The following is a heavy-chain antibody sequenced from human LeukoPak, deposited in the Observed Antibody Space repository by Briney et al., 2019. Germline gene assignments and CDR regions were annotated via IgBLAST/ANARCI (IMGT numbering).Heavy chain of an antibody. V-gene: IGHV1-46*01. CDR1: GYTLTSYY. J-gene: IGHJ4*02. CDR3: ARATGGSPYYFDY. Sequence: ASVTVSCKASGYTLTSYYLHWVRQAPGQGLEWKGLINPSGGSTTSAQKFQGRVTMTRDRSASTVYLELSSLRSEDTAVYYCARATGGSPYYFDYWGQGILVTVSS. D-gene: IGHD1-26*01. CDR2: INPSGGST.